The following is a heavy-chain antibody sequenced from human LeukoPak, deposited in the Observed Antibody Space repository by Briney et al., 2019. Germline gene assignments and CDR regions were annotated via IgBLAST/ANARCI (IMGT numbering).Heavy chain of an antibody. CDR2: IYASGKT. J-gene: IGHJ4*02. Sequence: SETLSLTWTVSGDSISRGRYYWSWVRQPAGKELEWIGRIYASGKTDYNPYTPSLKSRVAMSLDTSKNQVSLYLTSVTAADTAMYFCARSFSEKYYFESWGQGTLVTVSS. D-gene: IGHD1-26*01. CDR3: ARSFSEKYYFES. CDR1: GDSISRGRYY. V-gene: IGHV4-61*02.